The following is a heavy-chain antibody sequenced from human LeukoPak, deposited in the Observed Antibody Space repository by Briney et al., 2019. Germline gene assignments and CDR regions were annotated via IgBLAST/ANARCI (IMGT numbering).Heavy chain of an antibody. V-gene: IGHV3-48*01. CDR3: ARARGYSYGYSDY. D-gene: IGHD5-18*01. Sequence: GGSLRLSCAASGFTFSSYSMNWVRQAPGKGLEWVSYISRSSSIIDYADSVKGRFTISRDNAKNSLYLQMNSLRAEDTAVYYCARARGYSYGYSDYWGQGTLVTVSS. CDR1: GFTFSSYS. CDR2: ISRSSSII. J-gene: IGHJ4*02.